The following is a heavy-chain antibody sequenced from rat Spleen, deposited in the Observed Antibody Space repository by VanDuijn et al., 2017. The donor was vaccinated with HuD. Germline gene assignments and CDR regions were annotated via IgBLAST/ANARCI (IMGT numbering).Heavy chain of an antibody. J-gene: IGHJ3*01. CDR1: GFTFSDYY. CDR2: ISYEGSST. V-gene: IGHV5-22*01. Sequence: EVQLVESGGGLVQPGGSMKLSCAASGFTFSDYYMAWVRQAPKKGLEWVASISYEGSSTYYGDSVKGRFTISRDDAKSTLYLQMDVLRSEDTATYYCARQWYYFDYWGQGTLVTVSS. CDR3: ARQWYYFDY. D-gene: IGHD1-1*01.